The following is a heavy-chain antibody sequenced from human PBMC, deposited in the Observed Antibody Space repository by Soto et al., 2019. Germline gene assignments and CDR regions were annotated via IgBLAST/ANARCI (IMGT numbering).Heavy chain of an antibody. CDR2: IYYSGNT. Sequence: QVQLQESRPELVKPSETLSLTCTVSGGSVSSGSYYWSWLRQPPGKVLEWIGYIYYSGNTIYNPSRYCRVTISVDTSKNQFSLKLSSVTAADTAVYYCARVGPATRDSNDYWGQGTLVTVSP. J-gene: IGHJ4*02. V-gene: IGHV4-61*01. CDR1: GGSVSSGSYY. CDR3: ARVGPATRDSNDY.